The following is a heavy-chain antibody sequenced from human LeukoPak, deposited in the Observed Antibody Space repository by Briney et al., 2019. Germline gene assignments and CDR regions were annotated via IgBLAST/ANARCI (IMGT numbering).Heavy chain of an antibody. CDR2: ISGSGGST. CDR1: GFTFSSYA. CDR3: AKSPAPYCGGDCYLDY. D-gene: IGHD2-21*01. Sequence: QPGGSLRLSCAASGFTFSSYAMSWVRQAPGKGLEWVSAISGSGGSTYYADSVKSRFTISRDNSKNTLYLQMNSLRAEDTAVYYCAKSPAPYCGGDCYLDYWGQGTLVTVSS. J-gene: IGHJ4*02. V-gene: IGHV3-23*01.